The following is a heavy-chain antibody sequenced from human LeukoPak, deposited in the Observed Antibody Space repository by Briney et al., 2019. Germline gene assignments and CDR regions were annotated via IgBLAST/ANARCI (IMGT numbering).Heavy chain of an antibody. J-gene: IGHJ5*02. D-gene: IGHD2-2*01. CDR3: ATGGYCSSTSCYLLRAWFDP. V-gene: IGHV4-39*01. Sequence: PSETLSLTCTVSGGSISSSSYYWGWIRQPPGKGLEWIGSIYYSGSTYYDPSLKSRVTISVDTSKNQFSLKLSSVTAADTAVYYCATGGYCSSTSCYLLRAWFDPWGQGTLVTVSS. CDR2: IYYSGST. CDR1: GGSISSSSYY.